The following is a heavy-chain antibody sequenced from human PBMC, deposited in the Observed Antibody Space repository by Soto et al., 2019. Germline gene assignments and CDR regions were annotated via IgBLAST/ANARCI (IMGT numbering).Heavy chain of an antibody. V-gene: IGHV4-4*02. D-gene: IGHD5-18*01. J-gene: IGHJ4*02. CDR3: ASRLGGYSYGNFDY. CDR2: IYHSGST. CDR1: GGSISSSNW. Sequence: PSETLSLTCAVSGGSISSSNWWSWVRQPPGKGLEWIGEIYHSGSTNYNPSLKSRVTISADKSKNQFSLKLSSVTAADTAVYYCASRLGGYSYGNFDYWGQGTLVTVSS.